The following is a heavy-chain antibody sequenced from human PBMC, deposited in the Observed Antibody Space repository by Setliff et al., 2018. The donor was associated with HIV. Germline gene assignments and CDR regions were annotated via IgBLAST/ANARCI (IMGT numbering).Heavy chain of an antibody. Sequence: ASVKVSCKASGYTFTSYYMHWVRQAPGQGLEWMGIINPSSGSTSYAQKFQGRVTMTRDTSTSSAYMELSSLRSEDTAVYYCARAADYDFWSGYSSGWFDPWGQGTLVTVSS. CDR3: ARAADYDFWSGYSSGWFDP. V-gene: IGHV1-46*01. CDR2: INPSSGST. J-gene: IGHJ5*02. CDR1: GYTFTSYY. D-gene: IGHD3-3*01.